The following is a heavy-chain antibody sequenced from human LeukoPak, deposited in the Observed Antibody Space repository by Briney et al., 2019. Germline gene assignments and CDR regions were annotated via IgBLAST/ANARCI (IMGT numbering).Heavy chain of an antibody. J-gene: IGHJ6*04. CDR3: AELGITMIGGV. D-gene: IGHD3-10*02. CDR1: GFTFSSYS. Sequence: GGSLRLSCEVSGFTFSSYSMNWVRQAPGKGLEWVSSISSSSSYIYYADSVKGRFIISRDNAKNSLYLQMNSLRAEDTAVYYCAELGITMIGGVWGKGTTVTISS. V-gene: IGHV3-21*01. CDR2: ISSSSSYI.